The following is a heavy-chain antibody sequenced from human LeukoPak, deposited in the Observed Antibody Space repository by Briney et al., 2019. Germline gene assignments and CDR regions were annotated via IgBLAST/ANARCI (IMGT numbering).Heavy chain of an antibody. CDR1: GFTFSSYG. Sequence: GGTLRLSCAASGFTFSSYGMSWVRQAPGKGLEWVSAISGSGGSTYYADSVKGRFTISRDNSKNTLYLQMNSLRAEDTAVYYCAKAAHYYYYYMDVWGKGTTVTISS. CDR2: ISGSGGST. CDR3: AKAAHYYYYYMDV. V-gene: IGHV3-23*01. J-gene: IGHJ6*03.